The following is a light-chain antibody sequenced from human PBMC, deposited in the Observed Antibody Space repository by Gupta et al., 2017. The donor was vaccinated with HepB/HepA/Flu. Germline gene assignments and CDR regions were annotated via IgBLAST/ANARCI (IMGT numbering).Light chain of an antibody. CDR1: QSSNS. J-gene: IGKJ2*01. CDR2: RAS. V-gene: IGKV3-20*01. Sequence: EIVLTQSPGTLSLSPGERATLSCRASQSSNSLAWYQLKPGQAPRLLIYRASSRATGIPDRFSGSGSGTDFTLTISRLEPEDFAVYYCQHYASSPPMYTFGQGTKLEIK. CDR3: QHYASSPPMYT.